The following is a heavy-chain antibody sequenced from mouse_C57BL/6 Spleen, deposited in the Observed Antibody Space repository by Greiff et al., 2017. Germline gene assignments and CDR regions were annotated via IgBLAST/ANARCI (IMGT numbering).Heavy chain of an antibody. J-gene: IGHJ3*01. CDR1: GYTFTDYY. CDR2: INPNNGGT. CDR3: ASINWDGFAY. Sequence: EVQLQQSGPELVKPGASVKISCKASGYTFTDYYMNWVKQSHGKSLEWIGDINPNNGGTSYNQKFKGKATLTVDKSSSTAYMELRSLTSEDSAVYYCASINWDGFAYWGQGTLVTVSA. D-gene: IGHD4-1*02. V-gene: IGHV1-26*01.